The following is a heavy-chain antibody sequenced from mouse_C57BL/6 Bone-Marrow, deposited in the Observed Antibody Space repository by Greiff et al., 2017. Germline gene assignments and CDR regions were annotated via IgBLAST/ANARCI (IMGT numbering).Heavy chain of an antibody. CDR3: ARAEEGCYWYFDV. D-gene: IGHD6-1*01. J-gene: IGHJ1*03. V-gene: IGHV1-54*01. CDR2: INPGSGGT. Sequence: QVQLKQSGAELVRPGTSVKVSCKASGYAFTTYLIEWVKQRPGQGLEWIGVINPGSGGTNYNEKFKGKATLTADKSSSTAYMQLSSLTSEDSVVYFCARAEEGCYWYFDVWGTGTTVTVSS. CDR1: GYAFTTYL.